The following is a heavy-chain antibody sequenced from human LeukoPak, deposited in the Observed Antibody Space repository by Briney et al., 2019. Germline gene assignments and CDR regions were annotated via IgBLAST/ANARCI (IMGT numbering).Heavy chain of an antibody. CDR3: ATDRYYYGSGTYSFDY. CDR2: IHYSGST. V-gene: IGHV4-59*01. Sequence: PSETLSLTCTVSGGSISTYYWSWIRQPPGKGLEWIGYIHYSGSTNYNPSLKSRVTISVGTSKNQFSLKLSSVTAADTAVYYCATDRYYYGSGTYSFDYWGQGTLVTVSS. CDR1: GGSISTYY. J-gene: IGHJ4*02. D-gene: IGHD3-10*01.